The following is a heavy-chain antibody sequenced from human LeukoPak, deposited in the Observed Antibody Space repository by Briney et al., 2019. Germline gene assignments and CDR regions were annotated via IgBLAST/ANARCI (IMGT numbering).Heavy chain of an antibody. D-gene: IGHD2-2*01. CDR2: INHSGST. CDR3: ARAVIVVVPAAEQSFDI. V-gene: IGHV4-34*01. CDR1: GGSFSGYY. J-gene: IGHJ3*02. Sequence: PSETLSLTCAVYGGSFSGYYWSWIRQPPAKGLEWMGEINHSGSTNYNPPLKSRVTISVDTSKNQFSLKLSSVTAADTAVYYCARAVIVVVPAAEQSFDIWGQGTMVTVSS.